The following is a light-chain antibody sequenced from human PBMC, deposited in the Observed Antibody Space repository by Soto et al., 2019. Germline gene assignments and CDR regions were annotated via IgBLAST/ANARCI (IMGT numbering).Light chain of an antibody. J-gene: IGKJ4*01. CDR2: ETS. CDR1: QTVGGH. Sequence: TQSAVTVSVNPGERATLSCMASQTVGGHFAWYQQKPGQAPRLLISETSNRATGIPGRFSGSGSGTDVTLTISSLEPEDFAVYYCQHHSNWLRTFGGGTKLDIK. CDR3: QHHSNWLRT. V-gene: IGKV3-11*01.